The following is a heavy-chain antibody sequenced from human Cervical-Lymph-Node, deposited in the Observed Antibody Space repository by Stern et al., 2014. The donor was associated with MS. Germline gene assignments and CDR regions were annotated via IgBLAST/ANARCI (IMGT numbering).Heavy chain of an antibody. Sequence: EMQLVESGGGLVKPGGSLRLSCTSSRFNLTDAWMSWVRQAPGKGLEWVGRIKSNVDGGAADFAAPVRGRFTFSRDESKNTLSLQMNSLKIEDTAIYYCTVTAGYHAYWGQGNLVTVSS. CDR1: RFNLTDAW. CDR2: IKSNVDGGAA. D-gene: IGHD6-13*01. J-gene: IGHJ4*02. CDR3: TVTAGYHAY. V-gene: IGHV3-15*01.